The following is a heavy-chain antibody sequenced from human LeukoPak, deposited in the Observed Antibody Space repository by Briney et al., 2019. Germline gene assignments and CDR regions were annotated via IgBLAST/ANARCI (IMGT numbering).Heavy chain of an antibody. J-gene: IGHJ4*02. CDR3: TRLPTYCGNGACYFDY. D-gene: IGHD2-8*01. V-gene: IGHV3-73*01. CDR1: GFAFSGSA. CDR2: VKSRADNYAT. Sequence: PGGSLKPSCSASGFAFSGSAIHWVRQASGKGLEWVGRVKSRADNYATAFAASMKGRFAISRDDSKNAAYLQMNSLRTEDTAVYYCTRLPTYCGNGACYFDYWGRGTLVTVSS.